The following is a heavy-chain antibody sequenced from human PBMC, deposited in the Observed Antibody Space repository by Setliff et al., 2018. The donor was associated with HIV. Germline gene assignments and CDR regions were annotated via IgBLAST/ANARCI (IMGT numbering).Heavy chain of an antibody. D-gene: IGHD4-4*01. CDR2: IYHSGST. CDR3: ARGRLHPRYYYYYGMDV. J-gene: IGHJ6*02. V-gene: IGHV4-4*02. CDR1: GGSISSSNW. Sequence: SETLSLTCAVSGGSISSSNWWNWVRQPPGKGLEWIGQIYHSGSTNYNPSLKSRVTISVDKSKKQFSLKLSSVTAADTAVYYCARGRLHPRYYYYYGMDVWGQGTTVTVSS.